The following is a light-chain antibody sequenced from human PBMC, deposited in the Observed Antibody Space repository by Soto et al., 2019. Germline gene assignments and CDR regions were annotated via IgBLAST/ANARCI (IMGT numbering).Light chain of an antibody. CDR2: KAS. J-gene: IGKJ2*01. CDR1: QSISSW. CDR3: HQYYNSSPYT. V-gene: IGKV1-5*03. Sequence: DIQMTQSPSTLSASVGDRVTITCRASQSISSWLAWYQQKPGKAPKLLIYKASSLESGVPSRFSGSGSGTESTLTISILQPDDFATYYCHQYYNSSPYTFGQGTKLEIK.